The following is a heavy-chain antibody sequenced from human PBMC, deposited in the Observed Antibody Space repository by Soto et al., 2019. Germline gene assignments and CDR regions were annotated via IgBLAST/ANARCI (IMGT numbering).Heavy chain of an antibody. CDR2: IYYSGST. V-gene: IGHV4-59*12. J-gene: IGHJ4*02. Sequence: SETPSLTCTVSGGSISSYYWSWIRQPPGKGLEWIGDIYYSGSTNYNPSLKSRVTISVDTSKNQFSLKLSSVTAADTAVYYCARATCSGGSCYSFDYWGQGTLVTVSS. D-gene: IGHD2-15*01. CDR1: GGSISSYY. CDR3: ARATCSGGSCYSFDY.